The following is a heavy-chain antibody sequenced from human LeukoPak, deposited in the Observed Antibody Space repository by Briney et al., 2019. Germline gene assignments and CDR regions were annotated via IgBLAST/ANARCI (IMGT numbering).Heavy chain of an antibody. V-gene: IGHV4-59*01. Sequence: SETLSLTCTVSGGSISSYYWSWIRQPPGKGLEWIGYIYYSGSTNYNPSLKSRVTISVDTSKNQFSLKLSSVTAADTAVYYCARAAYTIFGVVGGWFDPWGQGTLVTVSS. CDR1: GGSISSYY. D-gene: IGHD3-3*01. J-gene: IGHJ5*02. CDR3: ARAAYTIFGVVGGWFDP. CDR2: IYYSGST.